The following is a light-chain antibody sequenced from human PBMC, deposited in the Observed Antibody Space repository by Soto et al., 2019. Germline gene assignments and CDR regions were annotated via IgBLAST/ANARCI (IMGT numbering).Light chain of an antibody. CDR3: QQYNDRPPIT. CDR1: QSVDNN. V-gene: IGKV3-15*01. Sequence: EIVMTQSPVTLSASPGESATLSCRASQSVDNNVAWYQQKPGRAPRLLIVGSFARATGIPARFSGSGSGSEFTLTISGLQSEDFAVYYCQQYNDRPPITFGQGTRLEI. J-gene: IGKJ5*01. CDR2: GSF.